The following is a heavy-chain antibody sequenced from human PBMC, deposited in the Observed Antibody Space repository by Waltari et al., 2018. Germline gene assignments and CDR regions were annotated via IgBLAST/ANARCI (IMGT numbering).Heavy chain of an antibody. J-gene: IGHJ4*02. CDR1: GFIFSNYA. CDR3: ARDPTYQSFGSYYDYFDY. V-gene: IGHV3-30*17. CDR2: ISFDGHNK. D-gene: IGHD3-10*01. Sequence: QVQLVESGGDVVHPGRSLRLSCAVSGFIFSNYAMHRVRQAPGKGLEWVSAISFDGHNKFYADSVKGRFTISRDNSKNTLYLQMNSLKADDSGVYYCARDPTYQSFGSYYDYFDYWGRGSLVTVSS.